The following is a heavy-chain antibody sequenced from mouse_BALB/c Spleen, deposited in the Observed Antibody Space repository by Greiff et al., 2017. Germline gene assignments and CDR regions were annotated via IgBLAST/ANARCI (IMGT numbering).Heavy chain of an antibody. CDR2: ISSGGGST. CDR3: ARHYQGYAMDY. CDR1: GFAFSSYD. J-gene: IGHJ4*01. V-gene: IGHV5-12-1*01. Sequence: EVQLQESGGGLVKPGGSLKLSCAASGFAFSSYDMSWVRQTPEQRLEWVAYISSGGGSTYYPDTVKGRFTISRDNAKNTLYLQMSSLKSEDTAMYYCARHYQGYAMDYWGQGTTVTVSS.